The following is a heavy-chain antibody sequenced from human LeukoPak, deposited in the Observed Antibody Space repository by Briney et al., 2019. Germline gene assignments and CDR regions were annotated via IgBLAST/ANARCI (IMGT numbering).Heavy chain of an antibody. Sequence: PSETLSLTCTVSGGSISSSGYYWGWIGQPPGKGLEWIGSISSGGSTHYIPSLKSRVTISVDTSKNQFSLKLSSVTAADTAVYYCARRSYDGSGYYYVDYWGQGTLVTVSS. J-gene: IGHJ4*02. V-gene: IGHV4-39*01. CDR2: ISSGGST. CDR1: GGSISSSGYY. D-gene: IGHD3-22*01. CDR3: ARRSYDGSGYYYVDY.